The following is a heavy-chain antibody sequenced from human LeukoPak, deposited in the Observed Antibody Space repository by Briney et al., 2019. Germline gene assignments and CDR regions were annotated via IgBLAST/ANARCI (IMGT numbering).Heavy chain of an antibody. J-gene: IGHJ3*02. CDR3: ARDMTPNDAFDI. Sequence: PSETLSLTCTVSGGSVSSGSYYWSWVRQPPGKGLEWLGYICYSGSTNYNPSLKSRVTISVDTSKNLFSLKLSSVTAADTAVYYCARDMTPNDAFDIWGQGTMVTVSS. CDR2: ICYSGST. CDR1: GGSVSSGSYY. V-gene: IGHV4-61*01.